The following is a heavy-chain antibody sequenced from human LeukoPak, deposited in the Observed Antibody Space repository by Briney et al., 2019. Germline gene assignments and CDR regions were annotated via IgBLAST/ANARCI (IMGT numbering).Heavy chain of an antibody. Sequence: GGSLRLSCAASGFTFSSSWMHWVRQAPGKGLVWVSRINPDESTTTYADSVKGRSTISRDNAKNTLYLQMNSLRAEDTAVYYCARNTRTSFDIWGQGTLVTVSS. D-gene: IGHD2-2*01. CDR1: GFTFSSSW. V-gene: IGHV3-74*01. J-gene: IGHJ4*02. CDR2: INPDESTT. CDR3: ARNTRTSFDI.